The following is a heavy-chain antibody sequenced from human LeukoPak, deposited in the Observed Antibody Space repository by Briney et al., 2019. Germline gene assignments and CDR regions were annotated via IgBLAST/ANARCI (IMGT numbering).Heavy chain of an antibody. J-gene: IGHJ3*02. V-gene: IGHV3-21*01. Sequence: GGSLRLSCAASGFTFSSYSMNWVRQAPGKGLEWVSSISSSSSYIYYADSVKGRFTISRDNAKNSLYLQMNSLRAEDTAVYYCARAPKNDAYDIWGRGTMVTVSS. CDR2: ISSSSSYI. CDR1: GFTFSSYS. CDR3: ARAPKNDAYDI.